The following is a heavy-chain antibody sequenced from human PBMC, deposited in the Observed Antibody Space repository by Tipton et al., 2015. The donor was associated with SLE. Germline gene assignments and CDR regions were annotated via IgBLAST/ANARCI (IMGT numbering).Heavy chain of an antibody. J-gene: IGHJ2*01. CDR1: RISFSSYW. D-gene: IGHD5-24*01. CDR3: ARGDLTTINWYFDL. V-gene: IGHV3-7*01. Sequence: SLRLSCAASRISFSSYWMSWVRQAPGKGPEWVANMNQDGNERYYAESVKGRFTISRDNAKNFLFLQMNSLRAEDTAVYFCARGDLTTINWYFDLWGRGTLVTVSS. CDR2: MNQDGNER.